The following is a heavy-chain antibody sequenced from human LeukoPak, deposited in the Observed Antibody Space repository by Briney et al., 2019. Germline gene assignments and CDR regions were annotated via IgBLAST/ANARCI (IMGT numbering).Heavy chain of an antibody. CDR1: GGSISSYY. V-gene: IGHV4-59*01. J-gene: IGHJ3*02. Sequence: SETLSLTCTVSGGSISSYYWSWIRQPPGKGLEWIGYIYYSGSTNYNPSLKSRVTISVDTSKNQFSLKLSSVAAADTAVYYCARGSLRYSSSWYYRIDAFDIWGQGTMVTVSS. CDR3: ARGSLRYSSSWYYRIDAFDI. CDR2: IYYSGST. D-gene: IGHD6-13*01.